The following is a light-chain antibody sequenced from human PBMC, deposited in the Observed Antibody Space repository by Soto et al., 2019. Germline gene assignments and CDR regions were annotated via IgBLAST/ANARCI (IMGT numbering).Light chain of an antibody. Sequence: EIVMTQSPATLSLSPGERATLSCRASQSVRSNLAWYQQKPGQAPRLLIYGASTRATGIPATFSGSGSGTEFTLTISSLQSEDFAVYYCQQYNSWPRLTFGGGTKVEIK. CDR1: QSVRSN. V-gene: IGKV3-15*01. CDR2: GAS. J-gene: IGKJ4*01. CDR3: QQYNSWPRLT.